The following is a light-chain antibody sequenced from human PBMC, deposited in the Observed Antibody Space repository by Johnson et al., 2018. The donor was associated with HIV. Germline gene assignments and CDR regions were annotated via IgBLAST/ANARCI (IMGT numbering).Light chain of an antibody. CDR1: SSTFGNSY. V-gene: IGLV1-51*02. Sequence: QSVLTQPPSVSAAPGQRVTISCSGASSTFGNSYISWYQLLPGSPPKLLVFKNNERPSGIPDRFSGSKSGTSAALGITALQTGDAAGYYCGTWDTSLGAQYVFGSGTKVTVL. J-gene: IGLJ1*01. CDR2: KNN. CDR3: GTWDTSLGAQYV.